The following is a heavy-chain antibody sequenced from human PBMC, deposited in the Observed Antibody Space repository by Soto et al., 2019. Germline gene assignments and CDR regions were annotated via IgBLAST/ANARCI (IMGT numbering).Heavy chain of an antibody. V-gene: IGHV3-21*01. Sequence: PGGSLRLSCAASGFTFSSYSMNWVRQAPGKGLEWVSSISSSSSYIYYADSVKGRFTISRDNAKNSLYLQMNSLRAEDTAVYYCARGGSSGYYDAFDIWGQGTMVTVSS. CDR2: ISSSSSYI. J-gene: IGHJ3*02. D-gene: IGHD3-22*01. CDR1: GFTFSSYS. CDR3: ARGGSSGYYDAFDI.